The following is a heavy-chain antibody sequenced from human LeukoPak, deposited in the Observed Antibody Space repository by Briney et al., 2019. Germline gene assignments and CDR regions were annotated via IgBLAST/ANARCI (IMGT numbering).Heavy chain of an antibody. Sequence: SETLSLTCAVYGGSFSDYYWSWIRQPPGKGLEWIGEINHSGSTKYNPSLKSRVTISVDTYKNQFSLMLTSVTVADTAVYYCARANYDLLTGYYRYFDYWGQGTLVPVSS. V-gene: IGHV4-34*01. D-gene: IGHD3-9*01. J-gene: IGHJ4*02. CDR3: ARANYDLLTGYYRYFDY. CDR2: INHSGST. CDR1: GGSFSDYY.